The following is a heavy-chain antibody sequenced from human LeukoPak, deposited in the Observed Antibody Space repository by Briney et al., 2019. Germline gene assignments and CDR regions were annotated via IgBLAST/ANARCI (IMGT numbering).Heavy chain of an antibody. D-gene: IGHD3-3*01. V-gene: IGHV3-11*06. CDR3: ARAEAYYDFWSGYYYFDY. CDR2: ISSSSSYT. Sequence: GGSLRLSCAASGFTFSDYYMSWIRQAPGKGLEWVSYISSSSSYTNYADSVKGRFTISRDNAKNSLYLQMNSLRAEDTAVYYCARAEAYYDFWSGYYYFDYWGQGTLVTVSS. CDR1: GFTFSDYY. J-gene: IGHJ4*02.